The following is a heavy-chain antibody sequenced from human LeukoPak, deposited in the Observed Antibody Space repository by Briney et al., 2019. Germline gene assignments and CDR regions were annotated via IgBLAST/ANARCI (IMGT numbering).Heavy chain of an antibody. D-gene: IGHD3-9*01. J-gene: IGHJ4*02. CDR1: GYAFTSYY. CDR2: INPSGGST. CDR3: AMDYDILTGYSRLDY. V-gene: IGHV1-46*01. Sequence: ASVKVSCKASGYAFTSYYMHWVRQAPGQGLEWMGMINPSGGSTSYAQKFQGRVTMTRVTSTSTVYMELSSLRSEDTAVYYCAMDYDILTGYSRLDYWGQGTLVTVSS.